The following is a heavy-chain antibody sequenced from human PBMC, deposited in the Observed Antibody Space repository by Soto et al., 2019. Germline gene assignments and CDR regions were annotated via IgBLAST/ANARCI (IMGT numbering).Heavy chain of an antibody. J-gene: IGHJ6*02. CDR2: TYYRYRWYS. D-gene: IGHD2-15*01. V-gene: IGHV6-1*01. Sequence: SQTLSLTCVGSGDTVSSNSVAWNWVRQCPSRGLEWLGRTYYRYRWYSDYAVSVRSRIDINDDTSKNQVFLQLNSVTPEDTVVYYFALPEEDSDYYYYGMDVWGQGTTVTVSS. CDR1: GDTVSSNSVA. CDR3: ALPEEDSDYYYYGMDV.